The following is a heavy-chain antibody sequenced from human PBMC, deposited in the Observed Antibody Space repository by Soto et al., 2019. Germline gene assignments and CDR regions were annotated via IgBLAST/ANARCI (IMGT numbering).Heavy chain of an antibody. D-gene: IGHD3-9*01. Sequence: QVQLVQSGAEVKKPGSSVKVSCNASGGTFSSYAISWVRQAPGQGLEWMGGIIPIFGTANYAQKFQGRVTITADESTSTAYMELSSLRSEDTAVYYCARRRDWLSMANWFDPWGQGTLVTVSS. CDR3: ARRRDWLSMANWFDP. J-gene: IGHJ5*02. CDR2: IIPIFGTA. CDR1: GGTFSSYA. V-gene: IGHV1-69*12.